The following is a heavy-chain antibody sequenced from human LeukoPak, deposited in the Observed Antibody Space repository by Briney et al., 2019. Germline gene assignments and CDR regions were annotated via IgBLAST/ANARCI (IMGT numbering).Heavy chain of an antibody. CDR2: IRGKPYGETT. V-gene: IGHV3-49*03. Sequence: GGSLRLSCAASGFTFYDYAMSWFRQAPGKGLEWVGFIRGKPYGETTEYAASVQGRFTISRDDSESTTYLQLNSLKTEDTAVYYCTRGSDTIFGVARDGFDSWGQGTLVTVSS. CDR3: TRGSDTIFGVARDGFDS. J-gene: IGHJ4*02. D-gene: IGHD3-3*01. CDR1: GFTFYDYA.